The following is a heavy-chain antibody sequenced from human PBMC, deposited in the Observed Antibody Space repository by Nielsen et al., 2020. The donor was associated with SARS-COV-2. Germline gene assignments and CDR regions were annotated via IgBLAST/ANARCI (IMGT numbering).Heavy chain of an antibody. CDR3: TRHRYYDFWSGYLYYYYYMDV. V-gene: IGHV3-49*03. CDR1: GFTFGDYA. J-gene: IGHJ6*03. D-gene: IGHD3-3*01. Sequence: GESLKISCTASGFTFGDYAMSWFRQAPGKGLEWVGFIRSKAYGGTTEYAASVKGRFTISRDDSKSIAYLQMNSLKTEDTAVYYCTRHRYYDFWSGYLYYYYYMDVWGKGTTVTVSS. CDR2: IRSKAYGGTT.